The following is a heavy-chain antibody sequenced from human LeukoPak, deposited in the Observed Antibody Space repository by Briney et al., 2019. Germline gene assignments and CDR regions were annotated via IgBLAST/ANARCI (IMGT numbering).Heavy chain of an antibody. CDR1: GGSISSYY. CDR3: ARLALPSYYYDSSGYYYPLYFDY. CDR2: IYTSGST. V-gene: IGHV4-4*07. Sequence: SETLSLTCTVSGGSISSYYWSWIRQPAGKGLEWIGRIYTSGSTNYNPSLKSRVTMSVDTSKSQFSLKLSSVTAADTAVYYCARLALPSYYYDSSGYYYPLYFDYWGQGTLVTVSS. D-gene: IGHD3-22*01. J-gene: IGHJ4*02.